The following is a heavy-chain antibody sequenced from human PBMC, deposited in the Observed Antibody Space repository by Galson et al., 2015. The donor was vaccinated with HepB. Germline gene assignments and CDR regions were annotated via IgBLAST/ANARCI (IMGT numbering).Heavy chain of an antibody. CDR3: ATTKFGSGAYWTFDI. CDR1: DSTFSSYT. Sequence: SLRLSCAASDSTFSSYTMNWVRQTPGKGLQWVSSISTTGVTIHYADSVKGRFTIARDNAKTTMWLQMNSLRAEDTAVYYCATTKFGSGAYWTFDIWGQGTLVTVSS. CDR2: ISTTGVTI. V-gene: IGHV3-48*04. J-gene: IGHJ3*02. D-gene: IGHD4/OR15-4a*01.